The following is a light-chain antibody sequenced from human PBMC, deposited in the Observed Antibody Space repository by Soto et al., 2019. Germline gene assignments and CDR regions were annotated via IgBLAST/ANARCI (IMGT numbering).Light chain of an antibody. V-gene: IGKV1-5*01. CDR3: QQYDSYSWT. J-gene: IGKJ5*01. Sequence: DIQMTQSPSTLSAAVGERVTITCRASQSVSNWLAWYQQKPGKAPKVLIYDASSLDRGVPSRFSGSGSGTELILTISSLQPDDFATYYCQQYDSYSWTFGQGTRLEIK. CDR2: DAS. CDR1: QSVSNW.